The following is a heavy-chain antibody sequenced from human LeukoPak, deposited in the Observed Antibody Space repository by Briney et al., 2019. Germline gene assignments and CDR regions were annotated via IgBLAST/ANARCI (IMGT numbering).Heavy chain of an antibody. J-gene: IGHJ6*03. CDR2: INPNSGGT. CDR1: GYTFTGYY. CDR3: ARDQEDGDAYYYYMDV. D-gene: IGHD2-15*01. V-gene: IGHV1-2*04. Sequence: GGSVKVSCKASGYTFTGYYMHWVRQAPGQGLEWMGWINPNSGGTNYAQKFQGWVTMTRDTSISTAYMELSRLRSDDTAVYYCARDQEDGDAYYYYMDVWGKGTTVTVSS.